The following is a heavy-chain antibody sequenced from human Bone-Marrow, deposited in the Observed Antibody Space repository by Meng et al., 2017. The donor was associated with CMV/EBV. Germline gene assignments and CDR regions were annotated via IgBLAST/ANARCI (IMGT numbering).Heavy chain of an antibody. D-gene: IGHD6-6*01. Sequence: SVKVSCKASGGTFSSYAISWVRQAPGQGLEWMGGIIPILRIANYAQKFQGRVTISADKFTSTAYMELSSLRSEDTAVYYCARGLAARPPEYWGQGTRVTVSS. CDR2: IIPILRIA. J-gene: IGHJ4*02. CDR1: GGTFSSYA. V-gene: IGHV1-69*10. CDR3: ARGLAARPPEY.